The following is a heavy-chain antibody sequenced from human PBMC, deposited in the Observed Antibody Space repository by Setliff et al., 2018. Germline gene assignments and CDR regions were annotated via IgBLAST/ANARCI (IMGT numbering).Heavy chain of an antibody. CDR2: INHSGST. D-gene: IGHD2-8*02. V-gene: IGHV4-4*02. CDR1: GGSVVSSNW. J-gene: IGHJ4*02. CDR3: TVYNTGSSKDHY. Sequence: SETLSLTCAVSGGSVVSSNWWSWVRQPPGKGLEWIGEINHSGSTNYNPSLKSRVTISVDTSKNQFSLKLSSVTAADTALYYCTVYNTGSSKDHYWGQGTPVTVSS.